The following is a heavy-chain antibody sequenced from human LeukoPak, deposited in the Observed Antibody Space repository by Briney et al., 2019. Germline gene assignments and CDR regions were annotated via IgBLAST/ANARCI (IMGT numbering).Heavy chain of an antibody. Sequence: GGSLRLSCAASGFTFSSYAMSWVRQAPGKGLEWVSAISGSGGSTYYADSVKGRFTISRDNSKNTLYLQMNSLRAEDTAVYYCAKQGCSSTSCYKPIDYWGQGTLVTVSS. CDR3: AKQGCSSTSCYKPIDY. CDR1: GFTFSSYA. CDR2: ISGSGGST. D-gene: IGHD2-2*02. V-gene: IGHV3-23*01. J-gene: IGHJ4*02.